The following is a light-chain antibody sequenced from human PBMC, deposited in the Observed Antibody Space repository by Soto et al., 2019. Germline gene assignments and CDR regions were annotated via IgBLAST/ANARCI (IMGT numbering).Light chain of an antibody. CDR1: SSNIGAGYD. Sequence: QSVLTQPPSVSGAPRQRVTISCTGSSSNIGAGYDVHWYQQLPGTAPRLLIYANRDRPSGVPDRFSGSKSGTSASLAITGLQAEDEADYYCQSSDRSLSGHVIFGGGTKLTVL. V-gene: IGLV1-40*01. CDR2: ANR. CDR3: QSSDRSLSGHVI. J-gene: IGLJ2*01.